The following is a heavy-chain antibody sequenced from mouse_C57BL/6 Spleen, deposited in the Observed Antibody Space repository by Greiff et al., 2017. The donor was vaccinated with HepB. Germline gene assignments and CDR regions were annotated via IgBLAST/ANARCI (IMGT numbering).Heavy chain of an antibody. V-gene: IGHV5-17*01. Sequence: EVKVVESGGGLVKPGGSLKLSCAASGFTFSDYGMHWVRQAPEKGLEWVAYISSGSSTIYDADTVKGRFTITRDNATNTLFLQMTSLESEDTAMYYCSRCGRRYWYFDVWGTGTTVTVSS. CDR1: GFTFSDYG. CDR2: ISSGSSTI. CDR3: SRCGRRYWYFDV. J-gene: IGHJ1*03.